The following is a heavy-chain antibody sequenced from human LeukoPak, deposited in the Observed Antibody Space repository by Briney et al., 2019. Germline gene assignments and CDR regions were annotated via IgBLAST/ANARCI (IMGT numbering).Heavy chain of an antibody. V-gene: IGHV3-30*18. CDR3: AKDLITMVRGSPMDV. D-gene: IGHD3-10*01. CDR2: LVYDGFYK. J-gene: IGHJ6*02. Sequence: GGSLRLSCVASGFTFSSYAMSWVRQAPGKGLEWVALLVYDGFYKYYADSVKGRFTISRDDSRNTLYLQLSSLRAEDTAVYYCAKDLITMVRGSPMDVWGQGTTVTVSS. CDR1: GFTFSSYA.